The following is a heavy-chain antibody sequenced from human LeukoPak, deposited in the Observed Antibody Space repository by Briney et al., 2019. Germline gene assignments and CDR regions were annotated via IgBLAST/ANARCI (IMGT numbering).Heavy chain of an antibody. J-gene: IGHJ6*02. CDR3: AKSYCSGGSCYSAYYYGMDV. D-gene: IGHD2-15*01. V-gene: IGHV4-31*03. CDR2: IYYSGST. CDR1: GGSISSGGYY. Sequence: SETLSLTCTVSGGSISSGGYYWSWIRQHPGKGLEWIGYIYYSGSTYYNPSLKSRVTISVDTSKNQFSLKLSSVTAADTAVYYCAKSYCSGGSCYSAYYYGMDVWGQGTTVTVSS.